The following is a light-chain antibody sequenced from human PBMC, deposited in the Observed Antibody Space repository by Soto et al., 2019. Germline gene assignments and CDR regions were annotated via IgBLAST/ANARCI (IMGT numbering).Light chain of an antibody. CDR3: QQYNSYKRT. Sequence: IQMTQSPSSLSASVGGRVTITCRASQSISSWLAWYQQKPGKAPKLLIYDASSLESGVPSRFSGSGSGTEFTLTISSLQPDDFATYYCQQYNSYKRTFGQGTRWIS. V-gene: IGKV1-5*01. CDR2: DAS. CDR1: QSISSW. J-gene: IGKJ1*01.